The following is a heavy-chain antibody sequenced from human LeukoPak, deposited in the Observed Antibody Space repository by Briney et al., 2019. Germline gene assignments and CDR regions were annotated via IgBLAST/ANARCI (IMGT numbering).Heavy chain of an antibody. V-gene: IGHV5-51*01. Sequence: GESLKISCKASGYSFNTHWVAWVRQMPGKGLEWMGIIYPGDSDTRYSPSFQGQVTISADKSISTAYLQWSSLKASDTAMYYCARPAGSGWSRLDYWGQGTLVTVSS. CDR1: GYSFNTHW. J-gene: IGHJ4*02. CDR3: ARPAGSGWSRLDY. CDR2: IYPGDSDT. D-gene: IGHD6-19*01.